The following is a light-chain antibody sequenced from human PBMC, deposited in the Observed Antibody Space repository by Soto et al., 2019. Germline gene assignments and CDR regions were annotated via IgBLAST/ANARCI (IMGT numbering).Light chain of an antibody. Sequence: QSALTQPRSVSWSPGHSVTVSCTGPISDVGGSNHVSWYQHHPGKSPKLMIYDVSKWPSGVPDRFSGSKSGNTASLTISGLQAEDEAEYYCCSSAGSYTFVFGTGTKVTVL. V-gene: IGLV2-11*01. CDR2: DVS. CDR3: CSSAGSYTFV. CDR1: ISDVGGSNH. J-gene: IGLJ1*01.